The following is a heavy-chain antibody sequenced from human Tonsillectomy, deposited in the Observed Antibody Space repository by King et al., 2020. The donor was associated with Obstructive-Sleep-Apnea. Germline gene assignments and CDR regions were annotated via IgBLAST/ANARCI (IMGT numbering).Heavy chain of an antibody. D-gene: IGHD2-2*01. J-gene: IGHJ1*01. CDR2: ISAYNGNH. CDR3: ARDDGSCSSTSCYAEYFQH. V-gene: IGHV1-18*01. CDR1: GYTFTSFG. Sequence: QLVQSGAEVKKPGASVKVSCKASGYTFTSFGISVVRQAPGQGLEWMGWISAYNGNHNYAQKLQGRVTMTTDTSTSTAYMELQSLRSDDTAVYYCARDDGSCSSTSCYAEYFQHWGQGTLVTVSS.